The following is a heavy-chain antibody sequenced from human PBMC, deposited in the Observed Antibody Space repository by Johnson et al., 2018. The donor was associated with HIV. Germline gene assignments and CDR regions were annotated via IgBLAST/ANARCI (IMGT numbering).Heavy chain of an antibody. V-gene: IGHV3-9*01. CDR1: GFTFDDYA. CDR2: ISWNSGSI. CDR3: TAEAGIELWLIDAFDI. J-gene: IGHJ3*02. Sequence: EVQLVESGGGLVQPGRSLRLSCAASGFTFDDYAMHWVRQAPGKGLEWVSGISWNSGSIGYADSVKGRFTISRDNAKNSLYLQMNSLKTEDTAVYYCTAEAGIELWLIDAFDIWGQGTMVTVSS. D-gene: IGHD5-18*01.